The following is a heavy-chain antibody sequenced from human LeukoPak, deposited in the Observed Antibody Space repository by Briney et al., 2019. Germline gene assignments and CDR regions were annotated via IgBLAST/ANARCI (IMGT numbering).Heavy chain of an antibody. CDR1: GYTFTSYG. D-gene: IGHD6-19*01. J-gene: IGHJ6*03. V-gene: IGHV1-69*13. CDR2: IIPIFGTA. CDR3: ARCGYSSGWYYAQSYYYYMDV. Sequence: ASVKVSCKASGYTFTSYGISWVRQAPGQGLEWMGGIIPIFGTANYAQKFQGRVTITADESTSTAYMELSSLRSEDTAVYYCARCGYSSGWYYAQSYYYYMDVWGKGTTVTISS.